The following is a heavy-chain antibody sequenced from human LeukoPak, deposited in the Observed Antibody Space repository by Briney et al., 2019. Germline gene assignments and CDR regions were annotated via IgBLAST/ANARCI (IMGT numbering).Heavy chain of an antibody. J-gene: IGHJ4*02. Sequence: SETLSLTCTVSGGSISSYYWSWIRQPPGKGLEWIAYIYYSGTTNYNPSLKSRVTISVKTSKNQFSLKLRSVTAADTAVYYCARVTGYTIEDYFDYWGQGTLVTVSS. CDR2: IYYSGTT. D-gene: IGHD3-9*01. V-gene: IGHV4-59*01. CDR3: ARVTGYTIEDYFDY. CDR1: GGSISSYY.